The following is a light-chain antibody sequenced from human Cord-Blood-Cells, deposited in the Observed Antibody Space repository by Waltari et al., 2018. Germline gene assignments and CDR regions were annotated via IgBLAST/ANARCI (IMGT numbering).Light chain of an antibody. V-gene: IGKV3-20*01. CDR2: GES. CDR3: QQYGSSRT. CDR1: QSVSRSY. J-gene: IGKJ1*01. Sequence: EIVLTQSPGTLSLSPGERATLSCRASQSVSRSYLAWYQQKPGQAPRLLMYGESSRATGIPDRFSGSVSGTDFTLTISRLEPEDFAVYYCQQYGSSRTFGQGTKVEIK.